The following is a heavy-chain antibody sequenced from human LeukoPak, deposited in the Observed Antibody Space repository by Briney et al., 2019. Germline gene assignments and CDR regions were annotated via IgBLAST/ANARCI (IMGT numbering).Heavy chain of an antibody. D-gene: IGHD5-24*01. CDR1: GFTVSNNY. J-gene: IGHJ6*02. Sequence: GGSLRLSCAASGFTVSNNYMTWVRQAPGRGLEWLSVIYRNGGTYYADSVKGRFTISRDNSKNTLFLQMNSLRAEDTAVYYCARDGYNSNGLDVWGLGTTVTVSS. CDR3: ARDGYNSNGLDV. CDR2: IYRNGGT. V-gene: IGHV3-53*01.